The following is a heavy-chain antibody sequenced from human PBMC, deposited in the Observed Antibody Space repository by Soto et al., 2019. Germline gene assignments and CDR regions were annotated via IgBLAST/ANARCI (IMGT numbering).Heavy chain of an antibody. D-gene: IGHD6-13*01. CDR1: GGSISSGGYY. Sequence: PSETLSLTCTVSGGSISSGGYYWSWIRQHPGKGLEWIGYIYYSGSTYYNPSLKSRVTISVDTSKNQFSLKLSSVTAADTAVYYCARVKYSSSWTLPNWGQGTLVTVSS. V-gene: IGHV4-31*03. CDR2: IYYSGST. CDR3: ARVKYSSSWTLPN. J-gene: IGHJ4*02.